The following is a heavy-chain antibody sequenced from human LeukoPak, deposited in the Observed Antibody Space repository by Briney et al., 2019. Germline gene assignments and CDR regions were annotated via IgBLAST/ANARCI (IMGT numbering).Heavy chain of an antibody. CDR3: ASTGSYDILTGYWVDY. J-gene: IGHJ4*02. D-gene: IGHD3-9*01. CDR2: IYYSGST. V-gene: IGHV4-59*12. CDR1: GGSISGYY. Sequence: SETLSLTCTVSGGSISGYYWSWIRQPPGKGLEWIGYIYYSGSTNYNPSLKSRVTISVDTSKNQFSLKLSSVTAADTAVYYCASTGSYDILTGYWVDYWGQGTLVTVSS.